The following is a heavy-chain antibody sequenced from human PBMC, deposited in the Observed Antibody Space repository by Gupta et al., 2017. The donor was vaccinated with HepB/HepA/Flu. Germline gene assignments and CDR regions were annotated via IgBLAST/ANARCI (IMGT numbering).Heavy chain of an antibody. Sequence: EVQMLESGEGLVQPGGALRLPCAASGFPFSSYGINWVRQAPGKGLQWVSSISGSGDDTYYADSVKGRFTISRDNSKNTLYLQMNNLKNEDTAVYYCAKDGGFTLDVWGKGTTVTVSS. V-gene: IGHV3-23*01. J-gene: IGHJ6*04. CDR3: AKDGGFTLDV. CDR1: GFPFSSYG. D-gene: IGHD3-16*01. CDR2: ISGSGDDT.